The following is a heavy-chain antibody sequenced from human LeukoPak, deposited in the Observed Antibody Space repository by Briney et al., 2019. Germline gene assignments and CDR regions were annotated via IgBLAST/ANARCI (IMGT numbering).Heavy chain of an antibody. CDR2: IRSDGSGT. D-gene: IGHD6-6*01. CDR1: GFSFSSYW. Sequence: GGSLRLSCAASGFSFSSYWMHWVRQAPGKGLVWVSGIRSDGSGTNYADSVKGRFTISRDNAKNTLYLQMNSLRAEDTAVYYCATSRSFDYWGQGTLVTVSS. CDR3: ATSRSFDY. J-gene: IGHJ4*02. V-gene: IGHV3-74*01.